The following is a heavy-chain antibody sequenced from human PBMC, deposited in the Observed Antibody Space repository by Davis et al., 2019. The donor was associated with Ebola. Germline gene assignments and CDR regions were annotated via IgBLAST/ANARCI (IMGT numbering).Heavy chain of an antibody. V-gene: IGHV3-74*01. CDR2: INSDGSST. Sequence: PGGSLRLSCTDSVITFSSYAMTWVRQAPGKGLEWVSRINSDGSSTSYADSVKGRFTISRDNAKNTLYLQMNSLRAEDTAVYYCARDTTGYSSGFVYWGQGTLVTVSS. CDR1: VITFSSYA. CDR3: ARDTTGYSSGFVY. J-gene: IGHJ4*02. D-gene: IGHD6-19*01.